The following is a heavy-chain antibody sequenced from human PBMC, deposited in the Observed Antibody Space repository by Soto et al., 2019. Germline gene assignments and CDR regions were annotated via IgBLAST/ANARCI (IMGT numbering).Heavy chain of an antibody. CDR2: ISYSGTT. V-gene: IGHV4-59*01. CDR1: GGSISSYY. CDR3: ERVPPYDSIGYYDYYFDS. D-gene: IGHD3-22*01. Sequence: SETLSLTCTVSGGSISSYYWSWIRQPPGKGLEWIGYISYSGTTNYNPSLKSRATISVDTSKNQFSLKLSSVTAADTAVYYCERVPPYDSIGYYDYYFDSWGQGTLVNAPQ. J-gene: IGHJ4*02.